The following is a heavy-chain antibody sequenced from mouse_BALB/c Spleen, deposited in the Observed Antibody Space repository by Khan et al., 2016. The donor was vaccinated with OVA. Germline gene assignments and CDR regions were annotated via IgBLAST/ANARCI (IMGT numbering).Heavy chain of an antibody. CDR3: ARTARIKY. CDR2: ISYSGST. CDR1: GYSITSGYG. V-gene: IGHV3-2*02. Sequence: EVQLQESGPGLVKPSQSLSLTCTVTGYSITSGYGWNWIRQFPGNKLEWMGYISYSGSTNSNPSLKSRISITRDTSKNKFFLQLNSVTTEDTATYYCARTARIKYWGQGTTLTVSS. J-gene: IGHJ2*01. D-gene: IGHD1-2*01.